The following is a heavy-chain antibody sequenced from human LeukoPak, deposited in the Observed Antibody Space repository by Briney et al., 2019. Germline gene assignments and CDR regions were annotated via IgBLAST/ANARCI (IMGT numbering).Heavy chain of an antibody. J-gene: IGHJ5*02. V-gene: IGHV4-34*01. CDR1: GGSFSGYY. Sequence: PSETLSLTCAVYGGSFSGYYWSWIRQPPGKGLEWIGAINHSGSTNYNPSLKSRVTISVDTSKNQFSLKLSSVTAADTAVYYCARDRGLYSDYIWGSYRYTRTFDPWGQGTLVTVSS. CDR2: INHSGST. CDR3: ARDRGLYSDYIWGSYRYTRTFDP. D-gene: IGHD3-16*02.